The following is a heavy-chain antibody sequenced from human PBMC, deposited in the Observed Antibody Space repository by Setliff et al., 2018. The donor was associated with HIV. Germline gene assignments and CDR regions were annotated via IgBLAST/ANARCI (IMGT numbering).Heavy chain of an antibody. CDR2: INTHSGYT. J-gene: IGHJ4*02. V-gene: IGHV1-18*01. D-gene: IGHD5-12*01. CDR3: ARGKTWLRFLDY. Sequence: ASVKVSCKASDYTFNNYGISWVRQAPGQGLEWMGWINTHSGYTNYAQNVQGRVTVTMDTSTSTAYMELRSLKSDDTAVYYCARGKTWLRFLDYWGQGTLVTV. CDR1: DYTFNNYG.